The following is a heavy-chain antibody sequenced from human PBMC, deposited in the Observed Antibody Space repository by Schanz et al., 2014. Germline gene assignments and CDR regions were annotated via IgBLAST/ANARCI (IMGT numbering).Heavy chain of an antibody. Sequence: QVQLVESGGGLVKPGGSLRLSCAASGFTFSDHYMAWIRQAPGKGLEWVSIISNTGTSIYYADSVRGRFVISRDNAKSSLFLQMKGLRAEDTAVYYCVRDAYLQIRGTVFDSWGPGNLVTVSS. J-gene: IGHJ4*02. CDR2: ISNTGTSI. CDR1: GFTFSDHY. D-gene: IGHD1-1*01. V-gene: IGHV3-11*01. CDR3: VRDAYLQIRGTVFDS.